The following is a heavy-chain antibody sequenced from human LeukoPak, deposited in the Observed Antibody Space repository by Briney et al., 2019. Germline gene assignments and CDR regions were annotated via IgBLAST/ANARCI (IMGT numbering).Heavy chain of an antibody. CDR1: GYTFTGYY. CDR3: ARKEWLVPAHGFDY. CDR2: INPNSGGT. J-gene: IGHJ4*02. Sequence: ASVKVSCKASGYTFTGYYMHWVRQAPGQGLEWMGLINPNSGGTNYAQKFQGRVNMTRDTSISTAYMELSRLRSDDTAVYYCARKEWLVPAHGFDYWGQGSLVTVSS. V-gene: IGHV1-2*02. D-gene: IGHD5-12*01.